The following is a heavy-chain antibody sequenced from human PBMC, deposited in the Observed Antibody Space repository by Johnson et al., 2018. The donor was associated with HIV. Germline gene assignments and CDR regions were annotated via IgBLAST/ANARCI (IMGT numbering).Heavy chain of an antibody. CDR3: AKDQNSHRAFDI. CDR1: GFTFSSYA. D-gene: IGHD4-11*01. CDR2: ISGSGGST. Sequence: VQLVESGGGVVRPGGSLRLSCAASGFTFSSYAMSWVRQAPGKGLEWVSAISGSGGSTYYADSVKGRFTISRDNSKNTLYMQMNSLRAEDTAVYYCAKDQNSHRAFDIWGQGTMVTVSS. V-gene: IGHV3-23*04. J-gene: IGHJ3*02.